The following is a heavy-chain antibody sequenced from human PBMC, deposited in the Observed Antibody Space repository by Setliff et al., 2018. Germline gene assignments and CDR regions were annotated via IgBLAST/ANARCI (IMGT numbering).Heavy chain of an antibody. D-gene: IGHD3-22*01. J-gene: IGHJ4*02. V-gene: IGHV4-39*01. Sequence: SETLSLTCTVSGASISSSRDYWGWIRQPPGKGLEWIGSIYYSGSTYYNPSLKSRVTISVDTSKNKFSLKLSSVTAADTAVFYCARLSGYYFDYWGQGTLVTVSS. CDR3: ARLSGYYFDY. CDR1: GASISSSRDY. CDR2: IYYSGST.